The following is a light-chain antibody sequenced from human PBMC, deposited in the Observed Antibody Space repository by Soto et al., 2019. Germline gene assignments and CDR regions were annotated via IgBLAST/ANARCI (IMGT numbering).Light chain of an antibody. CDR1: QGVNSN. Sequence: EIVMTQSPATLSVSPGERATLSCRASQGVNSNLAWYQQKPGQSPRLLTYRASTRATGIPARFSGSGSGTEFTLTISSLQSEDFAVYYCQQYNNWPKMFGQGTRLEIK. J-gene: IGKJ5*01. CDR2: RAS. CDR3: QQYNNWPKM. V-gene: IGKV3-15*01.